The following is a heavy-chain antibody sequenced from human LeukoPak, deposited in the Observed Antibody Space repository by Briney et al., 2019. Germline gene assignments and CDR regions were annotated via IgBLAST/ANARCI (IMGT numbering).Heavy chain of an antibody. V-gene: IGHV4-59*01. CDR2: IHYSGST. Sequence: SETLSLTCTVSGGSISGYYWTWIRQPPGKALESIGHIHYSGSTYYTPSLQSRVTMSVDTSNNQLSLKLSSVTAADTAVYYCARRQNYYGSGSALDYWGQGTLVTVSS. D-gene: IGHD3-10*01. CDR1: GGSISGYY. CDR3: ARRQNYYGSGSALDY. J-gene: IGHJ4*02.